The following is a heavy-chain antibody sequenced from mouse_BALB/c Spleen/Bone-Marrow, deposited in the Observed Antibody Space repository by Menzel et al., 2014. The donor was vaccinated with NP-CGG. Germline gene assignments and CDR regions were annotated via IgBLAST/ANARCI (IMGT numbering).Heavy chain of an antibody. CDR1: GYSITNGYY. Sequence: VQLKESGPGPVKPSQSLSLTCSVTGYSITNGYYWNWIRQFPGNKLEWMAYITYDGSSDYNPSLKNRISITRDTSKNQFFLKLNSVTTEDTSTYYCAMGHYAMDYWGQGTSVTVSS. V-gene: IGHV3-6*02. J-gene: IGHJ4*01. CDR3: AMGHYAMDY. CDR2: ITYDGSS.